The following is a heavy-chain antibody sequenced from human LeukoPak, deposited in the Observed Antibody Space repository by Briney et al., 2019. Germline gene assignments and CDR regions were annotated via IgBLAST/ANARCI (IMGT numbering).Heavy chain of an antibody. CDR3: ARAGGLQEDFDY. V-gene: IGHV1-2*06. D-gene: IGHD5-24*01. CDR1: GYTFTSYD. Sequence: ASVKVSCKASGYTFTSYDINWVRQAPGQGLEWMGRINPNSGGTNYAQKFQGRVTMTRDTSISTAYLELSRLRSDDTAVYYCARAGGLQEDFDYRGQGTLVTVSS. CDR2: INPNSGGT. J-gene: IGHJ4*02.